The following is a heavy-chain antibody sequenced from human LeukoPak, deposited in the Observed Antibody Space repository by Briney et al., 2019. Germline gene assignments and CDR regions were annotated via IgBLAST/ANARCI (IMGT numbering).Heavy chain of an antibody. Sequence: HTGGSLRLSCAASGFTVSSNYMSWVRQAPGKGLEWVSVIYSGGSTYYADSVKGRFTISRDNSKNTLYLQMNSLRAEDTAVYYCARGDGPVVPFDPWGQGTLVTVSS. CDR2: IYSGGST. J-gene: IGHJ5*02. D-gene: IGHD2-8*01. CDR3: ARGDGPVVPFDP. V-gene: IGHV3-53*01. CDR1: GFTVSSNY.